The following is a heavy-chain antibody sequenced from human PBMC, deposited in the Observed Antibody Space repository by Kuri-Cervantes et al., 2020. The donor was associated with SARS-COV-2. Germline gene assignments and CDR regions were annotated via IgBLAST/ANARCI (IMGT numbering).Heavy chain of an antibody. CDR1: GFTFSIYA. CDR3: VKEWSGTSGAGSPVFDY. D-gene: IGHD1-14*01. J-gene: IGHJ4*02. Sequence: GESLKISCAASGFTFSIYAMSWVRQAPGKGLEWVAGISGSGGVTYYTDSLRGRFTISRDHSKNTVILQMTSLRAEDTAVYYCVKEWSGTSGAGSPVFDYWGQGTLVTVSS. V-gene: IGHV3-23*01. CDR2: ISGSGGVT.